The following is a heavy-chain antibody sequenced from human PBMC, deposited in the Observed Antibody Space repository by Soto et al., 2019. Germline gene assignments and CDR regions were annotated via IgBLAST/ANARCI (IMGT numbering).Heavy chain of an antibody. CDR1: GFTFSSYS. D-gene: IGHD6-13*01. CDR3: ARSSSSWPNWFDP. J-gene: IGHJ5*02. V-gene: IGHV3-48*01. Sequence: EVQLVESGGGLVQPGGSLRLSCAASGFTFSSYSMNWVRQAPGKGLEWVSYISSSSSTIYYADSVKGRFTISRDNAKNSLYVQMNSLRAEDTAVYYCARSSSSWPNWFDPWGQGTLVTVSS. CDR2: ISSSSSTI.